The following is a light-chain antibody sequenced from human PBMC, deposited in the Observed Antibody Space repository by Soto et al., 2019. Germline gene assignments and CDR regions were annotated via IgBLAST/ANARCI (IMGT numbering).Light chain of an antibody. CDR2: GAS. CDR3: QQFDSTPRWT. V-gene: IGKV3-20*01. CDR1: HSVSSNY. J-gene: IGKJ1*01. Sequence: EIVLTQSPVTLSLSPGERATLSCRASHSVSSNYLAWYQQKPGQAPRLLISGASSRATGIPDRFSGSGSGTDFPLTIRRLEPEDFAVYYCQQFDSTPRWTFGQGTKVEI.